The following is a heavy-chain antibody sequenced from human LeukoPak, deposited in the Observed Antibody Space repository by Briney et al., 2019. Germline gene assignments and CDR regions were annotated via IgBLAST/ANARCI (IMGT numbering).Heavy chain of an antibody. CDR3: ARYMVAATSNWFDP. Sequence: SETLSLTCAVYGGSFSGYYWSWIQQPPGKGLEWIGEIHDSGSTNYNPSLNSRVTFSVDTSTNHFSLKLSSVTAADTAVYYCARYMVAATSNWFDPWGQGTLVTVSS. CDR1: GGSFSGYY. V-gene: IGHV4-34*01. CDR2: IHDSGST. J-gene: IGHJ5*02. D-gene: IGHD2-15*01.